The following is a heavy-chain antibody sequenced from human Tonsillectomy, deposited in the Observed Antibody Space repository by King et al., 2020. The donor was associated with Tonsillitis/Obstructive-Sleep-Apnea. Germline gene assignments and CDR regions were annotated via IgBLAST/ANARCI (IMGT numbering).Heavy chain of an antibody. Sequence: VQLQQWGAGLLKPSETLSITCTVYGGSFSDYYWSWIRQPPGKGLEWIGEINHSGSTDYNPSLKSRVTISVDTSKNQFSLKLSSVTAADTAVYYCARRTYYGDYLNWFDPWGQGTLVTVSS. V-gene: IGHV4-34*01. D-gene: IGHD4-17*01. J-gene: IGHJ5*02. CDR2: INHSGST. CDR3: ARRTYYGDYLNWFDP. CDR1: GGSFSDYY.